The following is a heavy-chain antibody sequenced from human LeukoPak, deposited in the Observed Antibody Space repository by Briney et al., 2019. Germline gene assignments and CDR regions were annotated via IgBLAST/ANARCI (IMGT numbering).Heavy chain of an antibody. CDR3: ASPTYSSSFYYYYGMDV. D-gene: IGHD6-13*01. J-gene: IGHJ6*02. CDR2: IYKAGNT. Sequence: PGGSLRLSCAASGFTVSSNYMNWVRQAPGRGPEWVSVIYKAGNTFYADSVKGRFTISRDNSKNTLYLQMNSLRAEDTAVYYCASPTYSSSFYYYYGMDVWGQGTTVTVSS. V-gene: IGHV3-53*05. CDR1: GFTVSSNY.